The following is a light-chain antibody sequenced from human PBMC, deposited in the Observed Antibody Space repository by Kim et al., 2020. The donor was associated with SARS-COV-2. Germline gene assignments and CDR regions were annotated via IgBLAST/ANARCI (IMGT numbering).Light chain of an antibody. CDR1: SSNIGSTS. Sequence: QSVLTQPPSASGTPGQRVTISCSGSSSNIGSTSVYWFQQLSGTAPKLLIHRDYQRPSGVPDRFSGSKSGTSASLAISGLRSEDEADYYCAAWDGSLSGWVFGGGTKLTVL. CDR3: AAWDGSLSGWV. CDR2: RDY. V-gene: IGLV1-47*01. J-gene: IGLJ3*02.